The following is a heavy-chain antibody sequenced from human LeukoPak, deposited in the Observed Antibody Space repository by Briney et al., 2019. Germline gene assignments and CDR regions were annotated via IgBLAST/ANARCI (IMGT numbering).Heavy chain of an antibody. CDR2: IYYSGTT. D-gene: IGHD3-9*01. CDR3: ARWSTATGGFLINYYGMNV. Sequence: SETLSLTCSVSGGSITSYYWSWIRQPPGKGLEWIGYIYYSGTTKYNPSLKSRVTISLDTSKSQFSLKLTSVTAADTAVYYCARWSTATGGFLINYYGMNVWGPGTTVTVSS. CDR1: GGSITSYY. J-gene: IGHJ6*02. V-gene: IGHV4-59*01.